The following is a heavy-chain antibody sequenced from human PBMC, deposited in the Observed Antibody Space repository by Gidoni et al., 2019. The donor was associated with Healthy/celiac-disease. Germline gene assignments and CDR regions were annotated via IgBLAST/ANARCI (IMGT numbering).Heavy chain of an antibody. Sequence: QVQLQESGPGLVKPSQTLSLTCAVSGGSISSGGYYWSWIRQPPGKGLEWIGYIYYRGSTYYNPSLKSRVTISVDTSKNQFSLKLSSVTAADTAVYYCARGLERLVWFDPWGQGTLVTVSS. D-gene: IGHD1-1*01. V-gene: IGHV4-30-4*01. J-gene: IGHJ5*02. CDR2: IYYRGST. CDR3: ARGLERLVWFDP. CDR1: GGSISSGGYY.